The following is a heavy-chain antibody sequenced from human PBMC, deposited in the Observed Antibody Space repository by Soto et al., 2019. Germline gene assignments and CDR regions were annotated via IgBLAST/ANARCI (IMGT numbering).Heavy chain of an antibody. CDR3: ARPRTYNKYGESLYGVDV. CDR1: GGSISSGDYY. V-gene: IGHV4-39*01. J-gene: IGHJ6*02. Sequence: PSETLSLTCTVSGGSISSGDYYWGWFRQPPGKGLEWIGSLYYSGTTYYNSSLKSRVTISRDTSKNQFSLKVSSVTAADAGVYYCARPRTYNKYGESLYGVDVWGQGTTVTVSS. D-gene: IGHD4-4*01. CDR2: LYYSGTT.